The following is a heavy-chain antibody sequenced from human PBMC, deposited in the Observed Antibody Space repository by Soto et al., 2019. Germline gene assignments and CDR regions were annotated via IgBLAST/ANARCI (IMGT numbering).Heavy chain of an antibody. CDR1: GYTFTAYH. Sequence: QVQLVQSGAEVKEPGDSVRVSCETSGYTFTAYHIHWVRQAPGQGLEWMGWINPKFGDTTYAQDFQGRVSMTRDMSISTVYMELSRLTSDDTAIYYCARNMDYYYGRGSGNGHGVSGQGTTVIVFS. D-gene: IGHD3-10*02. CDR2: INPKFGDT. CDR3: ARNMDYYYGRGSGNGHGV. V-gene: IGHV1-2*02. J-gene: IGHJ6*02.